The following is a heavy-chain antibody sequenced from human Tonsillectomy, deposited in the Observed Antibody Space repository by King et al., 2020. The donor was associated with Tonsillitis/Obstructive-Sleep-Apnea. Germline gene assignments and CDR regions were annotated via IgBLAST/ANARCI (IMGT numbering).Heavy chain of an antibody. V-gene: IGHV7-4-1*01. CDR1: GYTFTSYA. CDR2: INTNTGNP. Sequence: VQLVESGSELKKPGASVKVSCKASGYTFTSYAMNWVRQAPGQGLEWMGWINTNTGNPTYAQGFTGRFVFSLDTSVSTAYLQIGSLKAEDTAVYYCASGYCSSTSCYTTCDYWGQGTLVTVSS. J-gene: IGHJ4*02. CDR3: ASGYCSSTSCYTTCDY. D-gene: IGHD2-2*02.